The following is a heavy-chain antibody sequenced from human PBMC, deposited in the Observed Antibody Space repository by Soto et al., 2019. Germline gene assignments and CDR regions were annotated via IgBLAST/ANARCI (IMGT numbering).Heavy chain of an antibody. CDR1: GFTFSKAW. CDR2: VKSKTDGETT. J-gene: IGHJ5*02. Sequence: EVQLVESGGGLVKPGGSLRLSCAASGFTFSKAWMSWVRQAPGKGPEWVGRVKSKTDGETTGYATPVRGRFTISRDDSKNMLYLQMNSLQTEDTALYYCAADVRMTAVWGFDPWGQGTLITVSS. CDR3: AADVRMTAVWGFDP. V-gene: IGHV3-15*01. D-gene: IGHD6-19*01.